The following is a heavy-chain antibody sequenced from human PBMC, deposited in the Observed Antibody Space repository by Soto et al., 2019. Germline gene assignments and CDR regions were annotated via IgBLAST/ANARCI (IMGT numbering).Heavy chain of an antibody. V-gene: IGHV1-18*01. J-gene: IGHJ6*03. Sequence: ASVKVSCKASGYTFTSYGISWVRQAPGQGLEWMGWISAYNGNTNYAQKVQGRVTMTTDKSTGTAYMELRSLRSDDTAVYYCASTRAYSYGSNYYYYYYMDVWGKGTTVTVSS. CDR3: ASTRAYSYGSNYYYYYYMDV. CDR2: ISAYNGNT. D-gene: IGHD5-18*01. CDR1: GYTFTSYG.